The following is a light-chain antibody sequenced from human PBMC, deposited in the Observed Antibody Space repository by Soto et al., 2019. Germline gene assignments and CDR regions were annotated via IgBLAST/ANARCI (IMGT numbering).Light chain of an antibody. V-gene: IGKV3-11*01. CDR2: DAS. Sequence: EIVWTQSPATLSLSPGERATLSCRASQRVSSYLAWYQQKPGQAPRLLIYDASNRATGIPARFSGSGSGTDFTLTISSLEPEDFAVYYCQQRSNWPPYTFGQGTKLEIK. CDR1: QRVSSY. J-gene: IGKJ2*01. CDR3: QQRSNWPPYT.